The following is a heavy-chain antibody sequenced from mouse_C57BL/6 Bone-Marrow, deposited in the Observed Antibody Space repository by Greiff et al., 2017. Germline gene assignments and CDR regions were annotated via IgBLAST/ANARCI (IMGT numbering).Heavy chain of an antibody. V-gene: IGHV1-69*01. CDR2: IDPAGSYT. D-gene: IGHD2-12*01. J-gene: IGHJ2*01. Sequence: QVQLQQPGAELVMPGASVKLSCKASGYTFTSYWMTWVKQRPGQGLEWIGEIDPAGSYTNYNQKFQGKSTLTVDKSSSTAYMQLSSLTSEDSAVYYCAREGAYYRSYFDFWGQGTTLTVSS. CDR1: GYTFTSYW. CDR3: AREGAYYRSYFDF.